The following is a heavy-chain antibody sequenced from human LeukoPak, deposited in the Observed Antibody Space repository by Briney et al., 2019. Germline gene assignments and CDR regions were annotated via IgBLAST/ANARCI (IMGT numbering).Heavy chain of an antibody. CDR2: IYYSGST. Sequence: PSETLSLTCTVSGGSISSYYWSWIRQPPGKGLEWIGYIYYSGSTNYNPSLKSRVTISVDTSKNQFSLKLSSVTAADTAVYYCAREYSSGWYSWFDPWGQGTLVTVSS. CDR3: AREYSSGWYSWFDP. J-gene: IGHJ5*02. V-gene: IGHV4-59*01. D-gene: IGHD6-19*01. CDR1: GGSISSYY.